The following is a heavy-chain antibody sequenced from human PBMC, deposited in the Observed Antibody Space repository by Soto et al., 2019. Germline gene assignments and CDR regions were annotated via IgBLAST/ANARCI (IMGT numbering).Heavy chain of an antibody. J-gene: IGHJ4*02. Sequence: QVQLVESGGGVVQPGRSLRLSCAASGFTFSNYGMHWVRQAPGKGLEWVAVISYDGSKKYYADFVKGRFTISRDNSKNTPYLQMNSLGAEDTAWYYCAKDGNGYSSGWVGPRLDYWGQGTLVTVSS. CDR3: AKDGNGYSSGWVGPRLDY. CDR2: ISYDGSKK. V-gene: IGHV3-30*18. CDR1: GFTFSNYG. D-gene: IGHD6-19*01.